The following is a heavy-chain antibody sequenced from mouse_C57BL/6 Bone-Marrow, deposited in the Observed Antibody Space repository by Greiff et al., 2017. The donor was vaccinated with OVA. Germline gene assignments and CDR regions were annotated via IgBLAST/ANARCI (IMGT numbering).Heavy chain of an antibody. D-gene: IGHD1-1*02. V-gene: IGHV5-17*01. Sequence: EVQGVESGGGLVKPGGSLKLSCAASGFTFSDYGMHWVRQAPEKGLEWVAYISSGSSTICYADTVKGRFTFSRDNAKNTLFLQMTSLRSEETAMYYCEKTGTWDFDVWGTGTTVTVSS. CDR1: GFTFSDYG. J-gene: IGHJ1*03. CDR3: EKTGTWDFDV. CDR2: ISSGSSTI.